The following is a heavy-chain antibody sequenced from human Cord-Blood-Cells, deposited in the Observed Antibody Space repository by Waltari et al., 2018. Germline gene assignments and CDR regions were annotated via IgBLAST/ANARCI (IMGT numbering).Heavy chain of an antibody. CDR3: ARDHAETYCGGDCYSFDY. Sequence: QVQLQASGPGLVKPSETLSLTCTVSGGSISSYYWSWIRQPAGKGLEWIGRIYTSGSTNYNPPLNSRVTMSVDTSKNQFSLKLSSVTAADTAVYYCARDHAETYCGGDCYSFDYWGQGTLVTVSS. D-gene: IGHD2-21*01. CDR1: GGSISSYY. CDR2: IYTSGST. J-gene: IGHJ4*02. V-gene: IGHV4-4*07.